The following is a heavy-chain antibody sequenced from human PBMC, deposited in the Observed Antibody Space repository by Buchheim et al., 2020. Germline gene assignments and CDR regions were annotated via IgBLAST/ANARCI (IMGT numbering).Heavy chain of an antibody. Sequence: QVQLVQSGAEVKKPGSSVKVSCKASGGTFSSYAISWVRQAPGQGLEWMGRIIPILGIANYAQKFQGRVTITADKSQSTAYMELSSLRSEDTAVYYCARDPTLSWTRTKEDVGYWGQGTL. J-gene: IGHJ4*02. CDR3: ARDPTLSWTRTKEDVGY. D-gene: IGHD1-14*01. CDR2: IIPILGIA. V-gene: IGHV1-69*04. CDR1: GGTFSSYA.